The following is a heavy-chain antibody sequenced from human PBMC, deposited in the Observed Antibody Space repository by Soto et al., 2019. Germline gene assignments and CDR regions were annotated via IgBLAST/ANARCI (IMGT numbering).Heavy chain of an antibody. CDR3: ARDSGGYYFDY. D-gene: IGHD2-15*01. V-gene: IGHV4-59*01. CDR2: IYYSGST. CDR1: GGSISSYY. J-gene: IGHJ4*02. Sequence: PSETLSPTCTVSGGSISSYYWSWIRQPPGKGLEWIGYIYYSGSTNYNPSLKSRVTISVDTSKNQFSLKLSSVTAADTAVYYCARDSGGYYFDYWGQGTLVTVSS.